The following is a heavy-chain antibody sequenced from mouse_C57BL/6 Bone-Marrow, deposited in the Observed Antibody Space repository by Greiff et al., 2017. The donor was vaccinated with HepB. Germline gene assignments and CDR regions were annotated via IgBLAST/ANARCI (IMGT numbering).Heavy chain of an antibody. V-gene: IGHV1-81*01. CDR3: ARGDDYISAWFAY. CDR2: IYPRSGNT. D-gene: IGHD2-4*01. J-gene: IGHJ3*01. CDR1: GYTFTSYG. Sequence: QVQLKESGAELARPGASVKLSCKASGYTFTSYGISWVKQRTGQGLEWIGEIYPRSGNTSYNEKFKGKATLTADKSSSTAYMELRSLTSEDSAVYFCARGDDYISAWFAYWGQGTLVTVSA.